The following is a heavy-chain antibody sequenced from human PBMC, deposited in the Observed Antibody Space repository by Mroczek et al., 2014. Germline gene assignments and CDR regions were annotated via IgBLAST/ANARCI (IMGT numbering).Heavy chain of an antibody. CDR3: AIGSRSGAFDY. Sequence: VQLLESGGGVVQPGRSLRLSCAASGFTFSSYAMHWVRQAPGKGLEWVAVXSYDGSNKYYADSVKGRFTISRDNSKNTLYLQMNSLRAEDTAVYYCAIGSRSGAFDYWGQGTLVTGLL. D-gene: IGHD3-10*01. J-gene: IGHJ4*02. CDR2: XSYDGSNK. CDR1: GFTFSSYA. V-gene: IGHV3-30-3*01.